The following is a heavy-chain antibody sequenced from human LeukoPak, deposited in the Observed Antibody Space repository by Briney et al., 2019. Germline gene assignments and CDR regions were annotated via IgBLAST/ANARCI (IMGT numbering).Heavy chain of an antibody. Sequence: GGSLRLSCAPSGFTFDDHGMSWVRQAPGKGLEWVAGINWNGGSTGYADSVKGRFTISRDNAKNSLYLQMNSLRAEDTAGYYCARARGSKSRFIFDYWGQGTLVTVSS. CDR1: GFTFDDHG. J-gene: IGHJ4*02. V-gene: IGHV3-20*04. CDR3: ARARGSKSRFIFDY. D-gene: IGHD3-10*01. CDR2: INWNGGST.